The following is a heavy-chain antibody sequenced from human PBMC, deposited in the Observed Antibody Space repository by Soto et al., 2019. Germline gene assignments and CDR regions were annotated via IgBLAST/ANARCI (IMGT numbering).Heavy chain of an antibody. Sequence: GGSLRLSCAASGFTFSSYAMHWVRQAPGKGLEWVAVISYDGSNKYYADSVKGRFTISRDNSKNTLYLQMNSLRAEDTAVYYCARALYCSGGSCYENYYYYGMDVWGQGT. CDR3: ARALYCSGGSCYENYYYYGMDV. J-gene: IGHJ6*02. CDR2: ISYDGSNK. V-gene: IGHV3-30-3*01. CDR1: GFTFSSYA. D-gene: IGHD2-15*01.